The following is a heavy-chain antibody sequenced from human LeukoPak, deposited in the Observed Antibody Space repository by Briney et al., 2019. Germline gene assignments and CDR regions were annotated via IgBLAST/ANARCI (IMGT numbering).Heavy chain of an antibody. D-gene: IGHD5-12*01. CDR2: INPNSGGT. J-gene: IGHJ4*02. CDR1: GYTFTGYY. CDR3: ARGRGGVATIPVDY. V-gene: IGHV1-2*04. Sequence: ASVKVSCKASGYTFTGYYMHWVRQAPGQGLEWMGWINPNSGGTNYAQKFQGWVTMTRDTSISTAYMELSRLRSDDTAVYYCARGRGGVATIPVDYWGQGTLVTDSS.